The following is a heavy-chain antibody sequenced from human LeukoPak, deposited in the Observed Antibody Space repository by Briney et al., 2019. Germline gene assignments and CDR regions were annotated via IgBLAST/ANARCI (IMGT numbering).Heavy chain of an antibody. D-gene: IGHD3-16*01. CDR3: ARDFNGYGAYDI. J-gene: IGHJ3*02. CDR1: GGSFSGYY. Sequence: PSETLSLTCVVYGGSFSGYYWSWIRQPPGKGLEWIGEINHSGSTNYNPSLKSRVTTSVDTSKNQFSLKLSSVTAADTAVYYCARDFNGYGAYDIWGQGTMVTVSS. CDR2: INHSGST. V-gene: IGHV4-34*01.